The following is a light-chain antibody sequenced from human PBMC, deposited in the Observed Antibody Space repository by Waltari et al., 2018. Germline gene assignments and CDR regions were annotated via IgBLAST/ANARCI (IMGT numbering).Light chain of an antibody. V-gene: IGLV2-14*03. CDR3: SSFTDSRIYV. CDR2: GVS. CDR1: SSDIGAYSY. J-gene: IGLJ1*01. Sequence: QAALTQPASVSGSPGQSITISCTGTSSDIGAYSYVSWFQQHPGKAPKLMICGVSIRPSGVSNRFSGSKSGHTASLTISGLQAEDEADYYCSSFTDSRIYVFGSGTKVTVL.